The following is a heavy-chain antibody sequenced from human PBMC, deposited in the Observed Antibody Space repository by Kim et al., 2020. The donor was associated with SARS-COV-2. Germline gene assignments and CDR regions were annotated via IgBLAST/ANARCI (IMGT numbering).Heavy chain of an antibody. CDR2: GHGNK. D-gene: IGHD3-16*01. CDR3: LGGFYFDY. Sequence: GHGNKIYSQKFQGRVTFTTDTSASTAYMELSFLRSEDSAVYYCLGGFYFDYWGQGTLVTVSS. V-gene: IGHV1-3*01. J-gene: IGHJ4*02.